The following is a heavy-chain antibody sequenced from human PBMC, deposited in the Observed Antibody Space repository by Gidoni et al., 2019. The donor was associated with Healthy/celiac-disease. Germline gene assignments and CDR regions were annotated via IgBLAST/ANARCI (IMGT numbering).Heavy chain of an antibody. CDR2: ISSSSSYI. J-gene: IGHJ4*02. CDR3: ARDFWQTKGHYYDSSGYYVDY. V-gene: IGHV3-21*01. CDR1: GFTFSSSR. Sequence: EVQLVESGGGLVKPGGSLRLSCAASGFTFSSSRMHCVRQAPGNGLEWVSYISSSSSYIYYADSVKGRFTISRDNAKNSLYLQMNSLRAEDTAVYYCARDFWQTKGHYYDSSGYYVDYWGQGTLVTVSS. D-gene: IGHD3-22*01.